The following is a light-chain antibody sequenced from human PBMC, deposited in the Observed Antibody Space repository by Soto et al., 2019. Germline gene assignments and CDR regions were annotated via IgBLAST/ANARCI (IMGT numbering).Light chain of an antibody. CDR3: QQRSIWPWT. J-gene: IGKJ1*01. Sequence: EILFTQSPATLSLSPGERATLSCRASQSVNNYLAWYQQKPGQSPRILIYDTSDRDTGIPARFSGSGSGTDFTLTISRLEPEDFEVFYCQQRSIWPWTFGQGTKVDIK. CDR2: DTS. V-gene: IGKV3-11*01. CDR1: QSVNNY.